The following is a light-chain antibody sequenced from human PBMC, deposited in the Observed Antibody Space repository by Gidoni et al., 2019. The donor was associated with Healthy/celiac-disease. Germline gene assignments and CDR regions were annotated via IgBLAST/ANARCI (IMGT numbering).Light chain of an antibody. CDR2: DVS. CDR3: SSYTSSSTLYV. J-gene: IGLJ1*01. CDR1: SSDVGGYNY. Sequence: QSALTQPASVSGSPGQSITISFTGTSSDVGGYNYVSWSQQHPGKAPKLMIYDVSNRPSGVSNRFSGSKSGNTASLTISGLQAEDEADYYCSSYTSSSTLYVFGTGTKVTVL. V-gene: IGLV2-14*01.